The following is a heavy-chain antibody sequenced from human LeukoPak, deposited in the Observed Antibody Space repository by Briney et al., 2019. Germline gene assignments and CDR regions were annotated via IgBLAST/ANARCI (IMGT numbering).Heavy chain of an antibody. V-gene: IGHV3-53*01. J-gene: IGHJ5*02. D-gene: IGHD2-15*01. Sequence: GGSLRLSCAASGFTVSNTYMSWVRQAPGKGLEWVSIIYSGGGTRYADSVKGRFTISRDNAKNSLYLQMNSLRAEDTAVYYCAAIAELAYCSGGSCFHNWFDPWGQGTLVTVSS. CDR2: IYSGGGT. CDR1: GFTVSNTY. CDR3: AAIAELAYCSGGSCFHNWFDP.